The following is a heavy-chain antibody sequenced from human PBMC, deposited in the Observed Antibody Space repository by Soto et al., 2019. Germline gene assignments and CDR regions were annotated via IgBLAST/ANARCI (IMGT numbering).Heavy chain of an antibody. CDR2: VNAGNGDT. Sequence: QVQLVQSGAEVKEPGASVKVSCKTSGYNFTNYALHWVRQAPGQRLEWLGWVNAGNGDTKSSQKCQGRVNMTRDTSASTADMERSRLRAEDPALECCARGRWGQWDGGRGYNRGANYYTEVWGKGTTVTVSS. D-gene: IGHD6-25*01. CDR1: GYNFTNYA. J-gene: IGHJ6*03. V-gene: IGHV1-3*01. CDR3: ARGRWGQWDGGRGYNRGANYYTEV.